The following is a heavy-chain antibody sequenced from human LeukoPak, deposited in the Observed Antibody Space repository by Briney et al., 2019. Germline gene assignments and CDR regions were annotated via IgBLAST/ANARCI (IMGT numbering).Heavy chain of an antibody. D-gene: IGHD1-26*01. CDR2: IYTTGSA. CDR3: ARDGLFISDDGKIDPWDT. Sequence: SETLSLTCTVSGGSMSRYYWSWLRQSAGKGLEWIGRIYTTGSANYSPCLTSRVTTSIDMSKNQFSLRLRSVTAADTAIYYCARDGLFISDDGKIDPWDTWGQGTLVIVSS. CDR1: GGSMSRYY. J-gene: IGHJ4*02. V-gene: IGHV4-4*07.